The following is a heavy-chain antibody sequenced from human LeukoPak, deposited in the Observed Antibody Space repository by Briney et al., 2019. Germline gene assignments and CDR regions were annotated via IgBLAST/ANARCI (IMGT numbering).Heavy chain of an antibody. J-gene: IGHJ4*02. V-gene: IGHV4-34*01. CDR2: IYHSGST. CDR1: GGSFSGYY. D-gene: IGHD3-22*01. CDR3: ARDGGSSGSYFDY. Sequence: SETLSLTCAVYGGSFSGYYWSWIRQPPGKGLEWIGEIYHSGSTNYNPSLKSRVTISVDKSKNQFSLKLSSVTAADTAVYYCARDGGSSGSYFDYWGQGTLVTVSS.